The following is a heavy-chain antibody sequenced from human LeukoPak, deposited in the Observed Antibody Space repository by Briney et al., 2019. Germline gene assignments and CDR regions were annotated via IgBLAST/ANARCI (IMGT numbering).Heavy chain of an antibody. D-gene: IGHD3-3*01. J-gene: IGHJ6*02. Sequence: PGGSLRLSCAASGFTVSSNYMSWVRQAPGKGLEWVAVISYDGSNKYYADSVKGRFTISRDNSKNTLYLQMNSLRAEDTAVYYCASSDFWSGYSQPGMDVWGQGTTVTVSS. V-gene: IGHV3-30-3*01. CDR1: GFTVSSNY. CDR3: ASSDFWSGYSQPGMDV. CDR2: ISYDGSNK.